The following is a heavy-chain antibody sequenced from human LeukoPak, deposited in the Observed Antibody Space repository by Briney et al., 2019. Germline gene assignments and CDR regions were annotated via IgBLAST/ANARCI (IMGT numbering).Heavy chain of an antibody. CDR2: IYSGGST. D-gene: IGHD3-22*01. J-gene: IGHJ4*02. CDR1: GFTVSSNY. CDR3: ARDSGSYYDSSGYYDY. Sequence: GGSLRLSCAASGFTVSSNYMGWVRQAPGKGLEWVSVIYSGGSTYYADSVKGRFTISRHNSKNTLYLQMNSLRAEDTAVYYCARDSGSYYDSSGYYDYWGQGTLDTVSS. V-gene: IGHV3-53*04.